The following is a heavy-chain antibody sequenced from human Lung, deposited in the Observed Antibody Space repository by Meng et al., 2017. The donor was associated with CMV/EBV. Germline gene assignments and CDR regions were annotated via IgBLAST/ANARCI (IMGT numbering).Heavy chain of an antibody. Sequence: QGRLARPGPGPVKPSGTLSLTCAVSGGSISSSNWWSWVRQPPGKGLEWIGEIYHSGSTNYNPSLKSRVTISVDKSKNQFSLKLSSVTAADTAVYYCASFPPPGKQWLVTDYWGQGTLVTVSS. CDR2: IYHSGST. J-gene: IGHJ4*02. CDR3: ASFPPPGKQWLVTDY. V-gene: IGHV4-4*02. CDR1: GGSISSSNW. D-gene: IGHD6-19*01.